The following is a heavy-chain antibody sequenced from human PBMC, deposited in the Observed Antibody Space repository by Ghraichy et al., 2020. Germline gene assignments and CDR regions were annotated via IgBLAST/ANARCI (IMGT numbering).Heavy chain of an antibody. J-gene: IGHJ4*02. CDR3: ARGVDYDFWSGYFS. D-gene: IGHD3-3*01. V-gene: IGHV4-59*01. Sequence: SQTLSLTCTVSGGSISSYYWSWIRQPPGKGLEWIGYISDSGSTNYNPSLKRRVTISVDTSKNQFSLKLSSVTAADTAVYYCARGVDYDFWSGYFSWGQGTLVTVSS. CDR2: ISDSGST. CDR1: GGSISSYY.